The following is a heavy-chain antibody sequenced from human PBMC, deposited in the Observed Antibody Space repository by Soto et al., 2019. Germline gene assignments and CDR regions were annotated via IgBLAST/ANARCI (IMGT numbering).Heavy chain of an antibody. Sequence: EVQLVESGGGLVQPGGSLRLSCAASGFIFSRYWMHWVRQAPGQGLVWGSRINSDGSSTSPADSVKGRFTISRDNATSTLYPQKNTLTAAYTAVYDSGSDDYSDSSEYFQHWGQGNHVTV. CDR1: GFIFSRYW. V-gene: IGHV3-74*01. J-gene: IGHJ1*01. D-gene: IGHD4-17*01. CDR2: INSDGSST. CDR3: GSDDYSDSSEYFQH.